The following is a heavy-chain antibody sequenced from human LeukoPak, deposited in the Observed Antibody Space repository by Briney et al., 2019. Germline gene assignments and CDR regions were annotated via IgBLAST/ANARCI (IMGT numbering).Heavy chain of an antibody. Sequence: ASVKVSCKASGYTFTSYVITWVRQAPGQGLEWMGWISGHNGNTNYAQKLQGRVTMTTDTSTSTAYMELRSLRSDDTAVYYCARDRRANLIAAADFHYWGQGTLVTVSS. CDR3: ARDRRANLIAAADFHY. D-gene: IGHD6-13*01. V-gene: IGHV1-18*01. CDR1: GYTFTSYV. J-gene: IGHJ4*02. CDR2: ISGHNGNT.